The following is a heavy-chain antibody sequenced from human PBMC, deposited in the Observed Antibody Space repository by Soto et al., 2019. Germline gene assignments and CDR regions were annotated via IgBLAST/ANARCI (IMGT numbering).Heavy chain of an antibody. CDR1: GYTFTNNE. J-gene: IGHJ5*02. CDR2: MNPGSGDT. CDR3: ARMESFGSLNWFDX. V-gene: IGHV1-8*01. D-gene: IGHD5-18*01. Sequence: ASVKVSCKASGYTFTNNEVSWVRQATGQGLEWMGLMNPGSGDTGYAQKFQGRVTMTRDISIATAYMEPNSLTSEDTAIYYCARMESFGSLNWFDXWGQGTLVTVSX.